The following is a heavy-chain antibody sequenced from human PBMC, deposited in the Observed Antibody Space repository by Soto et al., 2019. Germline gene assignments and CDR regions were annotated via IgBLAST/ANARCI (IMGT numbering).Heavy chain of an antibody. CDR3: AKDRPRQYSSAWTFDY. J-gene: IGHJ4*02. V-gene: IGHV3-9*01. Sequence: EVQLVEWGGDLVQPGRSLRLSCAASGFTFNDYTMHWVRQGPGKGLEWVSGISWKTGSIGYADSVKGRFTISRDNAKNSLYLQMNSLTAEDTALYYCAKDRPRQYSSAWTFDYWGQGTLVTVSS. CDR1: GFTFNDYT. D-gene: IGHD6-19*01. CDR2: ISWKTGSI.